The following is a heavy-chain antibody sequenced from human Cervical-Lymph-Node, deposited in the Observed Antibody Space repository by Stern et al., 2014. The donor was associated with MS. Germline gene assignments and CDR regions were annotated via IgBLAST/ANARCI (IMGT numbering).Heavy chain of an antibody. D-gene: IGHD1-26*01. CDR1: GFTFSSYS. J-gene: IGHJ4*02. CDR2: ISSSSSTI. Sequence: EVQLVESGGGLVQPGGSLRLSCAASGFTFSSYSMNWVRQAPGKGLEWVSYISSSSSTIYYADSVKGRFTISRDNAKNSLYLQMNSLRAEDTAVYYCARDLLGYSGSYYYGYWGQGTLVTVSS. V-gene: IGHV3-48*01. CDR3: ARDLLGYSGSYYYGY.